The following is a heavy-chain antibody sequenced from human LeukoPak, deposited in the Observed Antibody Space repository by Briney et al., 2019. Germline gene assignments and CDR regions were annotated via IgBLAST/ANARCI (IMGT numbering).Heavy chain of an antibody. Sequence: GGSLRLSCAASAFTFSLYAMNWVRQAPGKGLEWVSYINDVSADIHYADSVKGRFTISRDNARNTLYLQMNSLRAEDTAVYYCARDTYQPGRIDSWGQGTLVIVSS. V-gene: IGHV3-21*05. CDR2: INDVSADI. CDR1: AFTFSLYA. D-gene: IGHD2-2*01. CDR3: ARDTYQPGRIDS. J-gene: IGHJ4*02.